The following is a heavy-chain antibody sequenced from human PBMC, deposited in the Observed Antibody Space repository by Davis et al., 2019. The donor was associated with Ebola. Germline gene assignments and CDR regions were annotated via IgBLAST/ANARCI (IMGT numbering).Heavy chain of an antibody. CDR2: IYHSGST. V-gene: IGHV4-4*02. CDR3: ARTRTGSYYYDSSGPGDY. D-gene: IGHD3-22*01. CDR1: GGSISSSNW. J-gene: IGHJ4*02. Sequence: SETLSLTCAVSGGSISSSNWWSWVRPPPGKGLEWIGEIYHSGSTNYNPSLKSRVTISVDKSKNQFSLKLSSVTAADTAVYYCARTRTGSYYYDSSGPGDYWGQGTLVTVSS.